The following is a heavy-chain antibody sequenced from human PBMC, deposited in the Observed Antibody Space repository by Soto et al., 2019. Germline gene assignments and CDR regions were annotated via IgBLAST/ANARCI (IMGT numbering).Heavy chain of an antibody. CDR1: GYSFTSYV. Sequence: PGESQKISCKGSGYSFTSYVIGWVRQMPGKGLEWMGIIYPGDSDTRYSPSFQGQVTISADKSISTAYMELRSLRSDDTAMYYCARGGYYDSSGSRNYHYYGMNVWGQGTTVTGSS. CDR2: IYPGDSDT. CDR3: ARGGYYDSSGSRNYHYYGMNV. J-gene: IGHJ6*02. D-gene: IGHD3-22*01. V-gene: IGHV5-51*01.